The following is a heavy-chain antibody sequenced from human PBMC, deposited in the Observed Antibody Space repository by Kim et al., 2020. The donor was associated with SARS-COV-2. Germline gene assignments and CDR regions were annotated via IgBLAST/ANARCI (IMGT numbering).Heavy chain of an antibody. J-gene: IGHJ6*02. V-gene: IGHV3-21*01. D-gene: IGHD3-10*01. Sequence: YYADSVKGRFTISRDNAKNSLYLQMNSLRAEDTAVYYCARGARGGYGMDVWGQGTTVTVSS. CDR3: ARGARGGYGMDV.